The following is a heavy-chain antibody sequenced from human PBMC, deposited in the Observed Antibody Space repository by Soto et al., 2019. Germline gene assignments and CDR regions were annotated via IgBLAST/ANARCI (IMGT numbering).Heavy chain of an antibody. Sequence: SVKGRFTISRDSAKNSLYLQVNSLRAKDTAVYYCARAIGVVESGSSRVIYFDYWGQGTLVTVSS. J-gene: IGHJ4*02. D-gene: IGHD2-2*01. CDR3: ARAIGVVESGSSRVIYFDY. V-gene: IGHV3-21*01.